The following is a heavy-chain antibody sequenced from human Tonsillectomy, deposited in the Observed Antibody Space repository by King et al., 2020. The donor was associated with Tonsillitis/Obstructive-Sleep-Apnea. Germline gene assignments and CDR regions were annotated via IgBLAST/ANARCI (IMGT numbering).Heavy chain of an antibody. CDR1: GYTFTSYG. D-gene: IGHD3-22*01. V-gene: IGHV1-18*01. J-gene: IGHJ4*02. CDR3: ARDSMSHYFDSRTYYTFAY. CDR2: ISAYNGDT. Sequence: VQLVESGAEVKKPGASVKVSCKASGYTFTSYGISWVRQAPGQGLEWMGWISAYNGDTNYPQNLQGRITMTTDTSTSTAYLDLRSLRSDDTALYYCARDSMSHYFDSRTYYTFAYWGQGTLVTVSS.